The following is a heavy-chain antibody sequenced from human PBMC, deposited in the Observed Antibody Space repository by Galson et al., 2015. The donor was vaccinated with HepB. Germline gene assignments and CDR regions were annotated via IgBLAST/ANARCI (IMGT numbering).Heavy chain of an antibody. CDR1: GGSISSSSYY. Sequence: LSLTCTVSGGSISSSSYYWGWIRQPPGKGLEWIGSFYYSGSTYNNPSLKSRVTISVDTSKNQFSLKLSSVTAADTAVYYCARGTLEVMAGTSGWFDPWGQGTLVTVSS. J-gene: IGHJ5*02. CDR2: FYYSGST. D-gene: IGHD6-19*01. CDR3: ARGTLEVMAGTSGWFDP. V-gene: IGHV4-39*07.